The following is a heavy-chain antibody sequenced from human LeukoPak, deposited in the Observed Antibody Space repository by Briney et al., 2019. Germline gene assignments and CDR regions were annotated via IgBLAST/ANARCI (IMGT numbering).Heavy chain of an antibody. J-gene: IGHJ4*02. Sequence: ASVKVSCKASGYTFTSYGISWVRQAPGQGLEWMGWISAYNGNTNYAQKFQGRVTITADKSTSTAYMELSSLRSEDTAVYYCARYVGGSYYFDYWGQGTLVAVSS. CDR3: ARYVGGSYYFDY. CDR1: GYTFTSYG. V-gene: IGHV1-18*01. CDR2: ISAYNGNT. D-gene: IGHD4-23*01.